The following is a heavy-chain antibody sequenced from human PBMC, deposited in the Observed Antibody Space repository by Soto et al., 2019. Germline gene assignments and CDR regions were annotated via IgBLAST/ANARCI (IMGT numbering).Heavy chain of an antibody. Sequence: ASVKVSCKASGYTFTGYYMHWVRQANGQGLEWMGWINPNSGGTNYAQKFQGWVTMTRDTSISTAYMELSRLRSDDTAVYYCARSIAAAGALGYYYMDVWGKGTTVTVS. D-gene: IGHD6-13*01. CDR3: ARSIAAAGALGYYYMDV. CDR1: GYTFTGYY. J-gene: IGHJ6*03. V-gene: IGHV1-2*04. CDR2: INPNSGGT.